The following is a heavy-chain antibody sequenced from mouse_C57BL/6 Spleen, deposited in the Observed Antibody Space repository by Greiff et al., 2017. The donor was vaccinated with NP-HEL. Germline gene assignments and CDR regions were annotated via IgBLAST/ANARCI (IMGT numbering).Heavy chain of an antibody. D-gene: IGHD1-1*01. Sequence: QGRRKEEGAELVRPGASVKLSCKASGYTFTDYYINWVKQRPGQGLEWIARIYPGSGNTYYNEKFKGKATLTAEKSSSTAYMQLSSLTSEDSAVYFCARLRWAMDYWGQGTSVTVSS. CDR3: ARLRWAMDY. J-gene: IGHJ4*01. CDR2: IYPGSGNT. V-gene: IGHV1-76*01. CDR1: GYTFTDYY.